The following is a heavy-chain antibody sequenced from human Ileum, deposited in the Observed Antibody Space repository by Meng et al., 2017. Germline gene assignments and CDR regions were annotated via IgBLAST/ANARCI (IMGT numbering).Heavy chain of an antibody. V-gene: IGHV1-18*01. CDR3: ARGKGHDWFDS. Sequence: QVLLVQSGAEGKKPGASGKVSCKASGYTFFSYGINWVRQAPGQGLEWKGWFLPYNGNTKYAQKFQGRVSMTGDTSTSTAYMEVRSLTSDDTAFYYCARGKGHDWFDSWGQGTLVTVSS. J-gene: IGHJ5*01. CDR2: FLPYNGNT. CDR1: GYTFFSYG.